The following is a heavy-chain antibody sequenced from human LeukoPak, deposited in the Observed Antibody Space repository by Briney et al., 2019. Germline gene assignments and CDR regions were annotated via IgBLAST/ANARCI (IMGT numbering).Heavy chain of an antibody. CDR3: ARAGDYGDYELNYYYHLDV. CDR1: GFTFSSYA. V-gene: IGHV3-48*03. Sequence: GGSLRLSCAASGFTFSSYAMHWIRQAPGKGLEWISYTGSTGGTKYYADSVKGRFTVSRDNAKDSLFLQMNGLRADDTAVYYCARAGDYGDYELNYYYHLDVWGNGTTVTVSS. CDR2: TGSTGGTK. J-gene: IGHJ6*04. D-gene: IGHD4-17*01.